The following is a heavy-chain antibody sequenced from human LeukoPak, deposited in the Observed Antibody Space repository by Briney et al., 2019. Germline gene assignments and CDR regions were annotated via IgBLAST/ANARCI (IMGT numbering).Heavy chain of an antibody. V-gene: IGHV4-31*03. CDR1: GGSIGSGGYY. CDR2: IYYSGST. J-gene: IGHJ5*02. Sequence: SQTLSLTCTVSGGSIGSGGYYWSWIRQHPGKGLEWIGYIYYSGSTYYNPSLKSRVTISVDTSKNQFSLKLSSVTAADTAVYYCATTVRGVISWFDPWGQGTLVTVSS. CDR3: ATTVRGVISWFDP. D-gene: IGHD3-10*01.